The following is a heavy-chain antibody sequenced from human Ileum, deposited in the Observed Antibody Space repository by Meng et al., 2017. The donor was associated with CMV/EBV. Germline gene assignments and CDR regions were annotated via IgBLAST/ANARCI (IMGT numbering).Heavy chain of an antibody. V-gene: IGHV1-18*04. CDR3: ARVTNPEYFEH. CDR2: VSAYDGDT. Sequence: QVQWCQSGAEVKKPGATVKVSCKASGDTYTKSGISWVRQAPGQGLEWIGWVSAYDGDTNYAQKVKGRVTMTTDTSTTTAYMELRSLRSDDTAIYYCARVTNPEYFEHWGQGTLVTVSS. J-gene: IGHJ1*01. CDR1: GDTYTKSG.